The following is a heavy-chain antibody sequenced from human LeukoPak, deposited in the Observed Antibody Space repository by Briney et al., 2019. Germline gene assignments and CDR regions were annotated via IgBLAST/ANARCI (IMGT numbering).Heavy chain of an antibody. CDR1: GYTFTSYD. J-gene: IGHJ4*02. Sequence: ASVKVSCKASGYTFTSYDIHWVRQPTGKGLEWMGWMNPNSGNTGYAQKFQGRVTMTRNTSISTAYMELSSLRSEDTAVYYCARGRKRGGSCYFYYWGQGTLVTVSS. CDR3: ARGRKRGGSCYFYY. D-gene: IGHD2-15*01. V-gene: IGHV1-8*01. CDR2: MNPNSGNT.